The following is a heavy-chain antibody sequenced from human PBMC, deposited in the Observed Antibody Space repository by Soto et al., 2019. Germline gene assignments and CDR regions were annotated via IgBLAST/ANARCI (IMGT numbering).Heavy chain of an antibody. V-gene: IGHV3-23*01. CDR1: GFTFVNYA. J-gene: IGHJ4*02. CDR3: AKGTSNGGWFNPFDY. D-gene: IGHD6-19*01. Sequence: EVQLLESGGGLVQPGGSLRLSCAASGFTFVNYAMNWVRQAPGKGLAWVATLSGSGTSTYYADSVKGRFTISRDNSRNTLYLQMNSLRAEDTAVYYCAKGTSNGGWFNPFDYGGQGTLVTVYS. CDR2: LSGSGTST.